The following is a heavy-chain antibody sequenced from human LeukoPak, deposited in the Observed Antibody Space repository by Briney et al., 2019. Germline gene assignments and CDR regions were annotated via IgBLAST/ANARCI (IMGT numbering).Heavy chain of an antibody. V-gene: IGHV3-48*03. J-gene: IGHJ4*02. CDR1: GFTFSSYE. CDR2: ISSSDSTI. CDR3: AREWYYYDSSGYYVLSYFDY. D-gene: IGHD3-22*01. Sequence: GGSLRLSCAASGFTFSSYEMNWVRQAPGKGLEWVSYISSSDSTIYYADSVKGRFTISRDNAKNSLYLQMNSLRAEDTAVYYCAREWYYYDSSGYYVLSYFDYWGQGTLVTVSS.